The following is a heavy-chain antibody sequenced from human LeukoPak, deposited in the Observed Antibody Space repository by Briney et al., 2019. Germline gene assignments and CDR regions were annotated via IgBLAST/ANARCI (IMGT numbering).Heavy chain of an antibody. V-gene: IGHV3-30*02. J-gene: IGHJ4*02. CDR2: IRYDGSNK. CDR3: AKERDTAMVTIDY. CDR1: GFTFSSYG. Sequence: GGSLRLSCAASGFTFSSYGMHWVRQAPGKGLEWVAFIRYDGSNKYYADSVKGQFTISRDNSKNTLYLQMNSLRAEDTAVYYCAKERDTAMVTIDYWGQGTLVTVSS. D-gene: IGHD5-18*01.